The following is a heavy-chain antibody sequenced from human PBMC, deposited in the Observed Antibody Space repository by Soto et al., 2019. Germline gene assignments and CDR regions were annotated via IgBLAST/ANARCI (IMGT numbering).Heavy chain of an antibody. CDR1: GYTFTSYG. CDR3: ARHHSITMILSDAFDI. Sequence: QVQLVQSGAEVKKPGASVKVSCKASGYTFTSYGISWVRQAPGQGLEWMGWISAYNGNTNYAQKLQGRVTMTTDTSTSKADMELRSLRTDDTAVYYCARHHSITMILSDAFDIWVQGKMVTVSS. D-gene: IGHD3-22*01. J-gene: IGHJ3*02. CDR2: ISAYNGNT. V-gene: IGHV1-18*01.